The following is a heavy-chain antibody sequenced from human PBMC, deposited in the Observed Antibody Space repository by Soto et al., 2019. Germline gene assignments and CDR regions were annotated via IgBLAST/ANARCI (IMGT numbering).Heavy chain of an antibody. D-gene: IGHD7-27*01. Sequence: TLSLTCVVSGLSLSTSGMRVSWIRQPPGKALEWLARIDWDDDKFYSTSLKTRLTISKDTSKNQVVLTMTNMDPVDTATYYCARTNWGGFDYWGQGTLVTVSS. CDR2: IDWDDDK. CDR1: GLSLSTSGMR. V-gene: IGHV2-70*04. J-gene: IGHJ4*02. CDR3: ARTNWGGFDY.